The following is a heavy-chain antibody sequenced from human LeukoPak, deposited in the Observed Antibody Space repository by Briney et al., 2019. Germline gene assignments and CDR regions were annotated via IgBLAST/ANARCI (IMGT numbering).Heavy chain of an antibody. Sequence: KPPDTLSLTCTVSGVSISSYYWSWIRQPPGKGLEWIGYIYSSASTNYNPSLKSRITISVDTSKNQFSLKLSSVTAADTAVYSCARFAYCGGHCWYYFDYWGQGSLVTVSS. CDR2: IYSSAST. CDR1: GVSISSYY. D-gene: IGHD2-21*02. CDR3: ARFAYCGGHCWYYFDY. J-gene: IGHJ4*02. V-gene: IGHV4-59*07.